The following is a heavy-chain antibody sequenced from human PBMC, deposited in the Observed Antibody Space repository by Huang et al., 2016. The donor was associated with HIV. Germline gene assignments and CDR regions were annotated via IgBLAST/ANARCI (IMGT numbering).Heavy chain of an antibody. CDR3: ARHMDCSSSSCLAGGHERGPFDM. J-gene: IGHJ3*02. D-gene: IGHD2-2*01. V-gene: IGHV4-39*01. CDR1: GGSISSSSYY. CDR2: IYYSGSN. Sequence: QLQLQESGPGLVKPSETLSLTCSVSGGSISSSSYYWGWIRQPPGKGLGWIGSIYYSGSNFYNPALKSRVTISGDTSKNQFSLRLSSVTAADTSVYYCARHMDCSSSSCLAGGHERGPFDMWGQGTMVTVSS.